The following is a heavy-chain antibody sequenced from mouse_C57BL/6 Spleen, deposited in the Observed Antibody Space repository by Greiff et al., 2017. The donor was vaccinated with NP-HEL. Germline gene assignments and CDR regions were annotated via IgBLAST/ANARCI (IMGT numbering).Heavy chain of an antibody. V-gene: IGHV7-3*01. Sequence: EVKLMESGGGLVQPGGSLSLSCAASGFTFTDYYMSWVRQPPGKALEWVGFIRNKANGYTTEYSASVQGRFTISRDNSQSILYLQMNALRAEDSATYYCARDYYGSLFAYWGQGTLVTVSA. J-gene: IGHJ3*01. CDR3: ARDYYGSLFAY. D-gene: IGHD1-1*01. CDR2: IRNKANGYTT. CDR1: GFTFTDYY.